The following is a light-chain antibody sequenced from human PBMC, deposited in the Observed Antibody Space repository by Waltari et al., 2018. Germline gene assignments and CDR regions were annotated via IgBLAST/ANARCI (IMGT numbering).Light chain of an antibody. CDR1: SSDVGGYNY. Sequence: QSALTQSPSASGSPGQSVTISCTGTSSDVGGYNYVSWYQQYPGKAPKLMIYDVTKRPSGVPDRFSGSKSGNTASLTVSGLQAEDEADYYCSSYAGSNIVIFGGGTKLTVL. CDR3: SSYAGSNIVI. V-gene: IGLV2-8*01. CDR2: DVT. J-gene: IGLJ2*01.